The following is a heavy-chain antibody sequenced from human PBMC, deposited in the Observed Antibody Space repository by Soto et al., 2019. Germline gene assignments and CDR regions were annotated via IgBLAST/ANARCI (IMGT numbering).Heavy chain of an antibody. Sequence: SVKVSCKASGGTFSSYAISWVRQAPGQGLEWMGGIIPIFGTANYAQKFQGRVTITADESTSTAYMELSSLRSEDTAVYYCARAPMYYYDSSGYYYDYWGQGTPVTVSS. CDR3: ARAPMYYYDSSGYYYDY. D-gene: IGHD3-22*01. CDR2: IIPIFGTA. CDR1: GGTFSSYA. V-gene: IGHV1-69*13. J-gene: IGHJ4*02.